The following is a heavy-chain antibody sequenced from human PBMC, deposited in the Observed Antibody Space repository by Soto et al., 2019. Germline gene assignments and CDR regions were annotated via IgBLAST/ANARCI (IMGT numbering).Heavy chain of an antibody. J-gene: IGHJ4*02. D-gene: IGHD2-2*01. V-gene: IGHV3-23*01. Sequence: PGGSLRLSCAASGFTFSTYAMSWVRQAPGKGLEWVSAISIRGDNTYYADSVKGRFTISRDNSKNTLYLQMNSLRAEDTAVYYCAKPATPSHIVVVPAATDYWGQGTLVTVSS. CDR2: ISIRGDNT. CDR3: AKPATPSHIVVVPAATDY. CDR1: GFTFSTYA.